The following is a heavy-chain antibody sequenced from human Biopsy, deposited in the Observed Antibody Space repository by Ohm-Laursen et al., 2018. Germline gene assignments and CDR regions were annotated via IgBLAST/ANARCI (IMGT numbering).Heavy chain of an antibody. D-gene: IGHD1-26*01. Sequence: GTLSLTCAVSGGSISSYYWSWIRQPPGKGPEWIGYIYYTGSTNYNPSLKSRVTISVDTSMNHLSLRLTFVTAADTAVYYCARHAPSYSGSYWRYFDLWGRGTLVTVSS. J-gene: IGHJ2*01. CDR1: GGSISSYY. V-gene: IGHV4-59*08. CDR2: IYYTGST. CDR3: ARHAPSYSGSYWRYFDL.